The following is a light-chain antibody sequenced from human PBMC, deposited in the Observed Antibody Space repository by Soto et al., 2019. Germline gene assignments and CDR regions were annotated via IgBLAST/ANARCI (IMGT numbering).Light chain of an antibody. V-gene: IGKV3-15*01. Sequence: EVVMTQSPVTLSVSPGESATLSCRASQGVRNNIAWYQQRPGQAPRLLIYGASTRAAGIPARFSGSGSETEFTLTIRSLQSEDFAVYYCHQYNQWPLWTFGQGTKVEI. J-gene: IGKJ1*01. CDR1: QGVRNN. CDR2: GAS. CDR3: HQYNQWPLWT.